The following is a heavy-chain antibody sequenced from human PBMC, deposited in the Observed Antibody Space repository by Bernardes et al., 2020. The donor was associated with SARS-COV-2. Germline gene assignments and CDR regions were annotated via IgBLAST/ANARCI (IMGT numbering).Heavy chain of an antibody. D-gene: IGHD2-15*01. J-gene: IGHJ4*02. V-gene: IGHV4-34*01. CDR2: INHSGST. CDR1: GVSFSGYY. Sequence: SETLSLTCAVYGVSFSGYYWSWIRQPPGKGLEWIGEINHSGSTNYNPSLKSRVTISVDTSKNQFSLKLSSVTAADTAVYYCARVLYCSGGSCYVTIDYWGQGTLVTVSS. CDR3: ARVLYCSGGSCYVTIDY.